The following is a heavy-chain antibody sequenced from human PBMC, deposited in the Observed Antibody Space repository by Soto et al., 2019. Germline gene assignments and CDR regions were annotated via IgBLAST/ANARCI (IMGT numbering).Heavy chain of an antibody. D-gene: IGHD2-8*02. CDR3: ARDHLILTAHDFFYGSDV. Sequence: DVKLVESGGGLVQPGDSLRLSCEVSGFTFSMYSMSWVRQSPGKGLEWVAKIPQDGVDGHYADSVKGRFTISRDNGKNSIFLQLNSRRAEDTAVYYCARDHLILTAHDFFYGSDVWGRGATVTVS. CDR1: GFTFSMYS. V-gene: IGHV3-7*03. CDR2: IPQDGVDG. J-gene: IGHJ6*02.